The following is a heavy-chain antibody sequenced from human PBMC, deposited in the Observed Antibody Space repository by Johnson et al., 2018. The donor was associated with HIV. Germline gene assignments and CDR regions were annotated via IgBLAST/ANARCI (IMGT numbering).Heavy chain of an antibody. Sequence: QMQLVESGGGLVKPGGSLRLSCAASGFTFSNYAMHWVRQAPGKGLEWVAVISYDGSNKYYADSVKGRFTISRDNAKNSLYLQMNSLRAEDTAVYYCARGRPSGSHDAFDIWGQGTMVTVSS. CDR3: ARGRPSGSHDAFDI. CDR2: ISYDGSNK. V-gene: IGHV3-30-3*01. CDR1: GFTFSNYA. J-gene: IGHJ3*02. D-gene: IGHD3-22*01.